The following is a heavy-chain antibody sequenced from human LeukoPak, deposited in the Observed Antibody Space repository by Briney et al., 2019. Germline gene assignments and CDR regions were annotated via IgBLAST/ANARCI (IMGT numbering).Heavy chain of an antibody. CDR2: IYYSGST. CDR1: GGSISSGSYY. CDR3: ARHNKVVRAHFDY. J-gene: IGHJ4*02. V-gene: IGHV4-39*01. Sequence: SETLSLTCTVSGGSISSGSYYWGWIRQPPGKGLEWIGSIYYSGSTNYNPSLKSRVTISVDTSKNQFSLKLSSVTAADTAVYYCARHNKVVRAHFDYWGQGTLVTVSS. D-gene: IGHD3-10*01.